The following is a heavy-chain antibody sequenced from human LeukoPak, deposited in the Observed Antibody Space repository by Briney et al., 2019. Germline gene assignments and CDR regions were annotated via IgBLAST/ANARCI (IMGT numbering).Heavy chain of an antibody. V-gene: IGHV4-30-4*01. Sequence: PSQTLSLTCTVSGGSISSGDYYWSWIRQPPGKGLEWIGYIYYSGSTYYNPSLKSRLTISVDTSKNQFSLKLSSVTAADTAVYYCARELSHYYDSSGYLRDWGQGTLVTVSS. CDR3: ARELSHYYDSSGYLRD. CDR2: IYYSGST. D-gene: IGHD3-22*01. J-gene: IGHJ4*02. CDR1: GGSISSGDYY.